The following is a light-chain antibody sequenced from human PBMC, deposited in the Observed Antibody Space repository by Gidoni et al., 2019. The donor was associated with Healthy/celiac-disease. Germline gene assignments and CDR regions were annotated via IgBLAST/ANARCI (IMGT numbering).Light chain of an antibody. J-gene: IGKJ4*01. CDR3: QQRSNWPPGLT. CDR1: QSVSSY. V-gene: IGKV3-11*01. Sequence: IAFTQSPSTLSLSPGERATLSCRASQSVSSYLAWYQQKPGQAPGLLIYDASNRATGIPARFSGSGSGTDFTLTISSLGPEDFAVYYCQQRSNWPPGLTFGGGTKVEIK. CDR2: DAS.